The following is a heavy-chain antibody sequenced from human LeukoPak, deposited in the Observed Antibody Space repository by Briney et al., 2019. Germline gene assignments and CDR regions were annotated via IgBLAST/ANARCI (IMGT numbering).Heavy chain of an antibody. J-gene: IGHJ4*02. D-gene: IGHD3-10*01. CDR3: VRDKNYYGSGSYCFDF. Sequence: PGGSLRLSCAASGFTFSDYTMNWVRQAPGKGLEWVSSISSGGTYKYYADSVKGRFTISRDNAQNSLYLQMNSLRPEDTALYYCVRDKNYYGSGSYCFDFWGQGTLVTVSS. CDR2: ISSGGTYK. V-gene: IGHV3-21*04. CDR1: GFTFSDYT.